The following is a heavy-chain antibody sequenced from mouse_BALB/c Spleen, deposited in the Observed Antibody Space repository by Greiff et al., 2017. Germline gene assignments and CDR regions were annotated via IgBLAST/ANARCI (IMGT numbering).Heavy chain of an antibody. CDR3: AREDYDSWFAY. V-gene: IGHV3-1*02. Sequence: DVKLQESGPDLVNPSQSLSLTCTVTGYSITSGYSWHWIRQFPGNKLERMGYIHYSGSTNYNPSLKSRISITRDTSKNQFFLQLNSVTTEDTATYYCAREDYDSWFAYWGQGTLVTVSA. J-gene: IGHJ3*01. D-gene: IGHD2-4*01. CDR1: GYSITSGYS. CDR2: IHYSGST.